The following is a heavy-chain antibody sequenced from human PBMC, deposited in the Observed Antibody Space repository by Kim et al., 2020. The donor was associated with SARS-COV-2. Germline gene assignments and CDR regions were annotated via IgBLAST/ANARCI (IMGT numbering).Heavy chain of an antibody. Sequence: GGSLRLSCAASGFTFSSYEMNWVRQAPGKGLEWVSYISSSGSSIYYADSVKGRFTISRDNAKKSLYMQMNSLRAEDTAVYYCARVGAAAGSDYWGQGTLV. V-gene: IGHV3-48*03. J-gene: IGHJ4*02. D-gene: IGHD6-13*01. CDR3: ARVGAAAGSDY. CDR2: ISSSGSSI. CDR1: GFTFSSYE.